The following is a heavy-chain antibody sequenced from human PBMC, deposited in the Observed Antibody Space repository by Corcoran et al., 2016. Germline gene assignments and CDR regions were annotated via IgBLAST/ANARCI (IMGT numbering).Heavy chain of an antibody. D-gene: IGHD3-10*01. V-gene: IGHV3-15*07. Sequence: EVQLVESGGGLVTPGGSLRLSCAASGFTFSNAWMNWVRQAPGKGLEWVGRIKSKTDGGTTDYAAPVKGRFTISRDDSKNKLYLQMNSLKTEYTAVYYCTTELDYDGSGSYYNVKRFLGWYYGMDVWGQWTTGTVSS. CDR1: GFTFSNAW. CDR3: TTELDYDGSGSYYNVKRFLGWYYGMDV. CDR2: IKSKTDGGTT. J-gene: IGHJ6*02.